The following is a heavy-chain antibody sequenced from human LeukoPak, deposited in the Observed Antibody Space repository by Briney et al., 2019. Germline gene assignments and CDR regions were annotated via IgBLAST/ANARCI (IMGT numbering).Heavy chain of an antibody. Sequence: GGSLRLSCAASGFTFSSYAMHWVRQAPGKGLEWEAVISYDGSNKYYADSVKGRFTISRDNSKNTLYLQMNSLRAEDTAVYYCARGYCSGGSCYLNYYYYYGMDVWGQGTTVTVSS. CDR1: GFTFSSYA. CDR3: ARGYCSGGSCYLNYYYYYGMDV. D-gene: IGHD2-15*01. J-gene: IGHJ6*02. V-gene: IGHV3-30*04. CDR2: ISYDGSNK.